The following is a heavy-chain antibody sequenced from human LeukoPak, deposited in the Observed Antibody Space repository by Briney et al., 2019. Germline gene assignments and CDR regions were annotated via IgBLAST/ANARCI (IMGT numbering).Heavy chain of an antibody. D-gene: IGHD6-19*01. CDR2: ISAYNGNT. CDR3: ARDYGSGSHLDLDY. V-gene: IGHV1-18*01. Sequence: ASVKVSCKASGYTFISYGISWVRQAPGQGLEWMGWISAYNGNTNYAQKLQGRVTMTTDTSTSTAYMELRSLRSDDTAEYDCARDYGSGSHLDLDYWNQGTLVTVSS. CDR1: GYTFISYG. J-gene: IGHJ4*02.